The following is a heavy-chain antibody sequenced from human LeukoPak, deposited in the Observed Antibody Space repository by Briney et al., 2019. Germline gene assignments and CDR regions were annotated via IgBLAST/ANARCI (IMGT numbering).Heavy chain of an antibody. CDR3: AKNYRHSSSSLYFDY. V-gene: IGHV3-30*02. CDR1: GFTFSSYG. Sequence: GGSLRLSCAASGFTFSSYGMHWVRQAPGKGLEWVAFIRYDGSNKYYADSVKGRFTISRDNSKNTLYLQMNSLRAEDTAVYYCAKNYRHSSSSLYFDYWSQGTLVTVSS. CDR2: IRYDGSNK. J-gene: IGHJ4*02. D-gene: IGHD6-6*01.